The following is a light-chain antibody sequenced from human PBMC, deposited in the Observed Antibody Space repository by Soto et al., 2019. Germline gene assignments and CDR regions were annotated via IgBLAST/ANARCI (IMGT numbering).Light chain of an antibody. CDR2: EVT. CDR1: STDVGGYNY. J-gene: IGLJ1*01. V-gene: IGLV2-14*01. CDR3: GSYSSTDTPFV. Sequence: QSVLAQPSSMSGSPGQSITISCTGTSTDVGGYNYVSWYQHHSGKAPKLLIYEVTNRPSGISDRFSGSKSVNTASLTISGLQAEDESDYYCGSYSSTDTPFVFGTGTKLTVL.